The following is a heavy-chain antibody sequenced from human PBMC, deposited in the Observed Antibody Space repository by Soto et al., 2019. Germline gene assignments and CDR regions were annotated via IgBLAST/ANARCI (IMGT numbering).Heavy chain of an antibody. V-gene: IGHV4-31*03. J-gene: IGHJ4*02. CDR1: GGSISSGGYY. D-gene: IGHD3-16*01. CDR2: MYYSGST. CDR3: ATCKPWGAPLAY. Sequence: SETLSVTCTLSGGSISSGGYYWSWIRQHPGTGLEWIRYMYYSGSTYYNPSLKSRVTISLDTSKNQFSLWLSSVTGPETALYYRATCKPWGAPLAYWGQGTLVTVSS.